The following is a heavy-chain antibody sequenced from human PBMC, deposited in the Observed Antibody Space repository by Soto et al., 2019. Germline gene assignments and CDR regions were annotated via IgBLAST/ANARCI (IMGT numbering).Heavy chain of an antibody. CDR1: GFTFSNHG. CDR3: ARVFRSGYSSSWYLVDY. V-gene: IGHV3-30*03. J-gene: IGHJ4*02. CDR2: ISYDGRDS. D-gene: IGHD6-13*01. Sequence: GGSLRLSCAASGFTFSNHGMHWVRQAPGKGLQWVAVISYDGRDSYNADSVKGRFTISRDNSKNTLYLQMNSLRAEDTAVYYCARVFRSGYSSSWYLVDYWGQGTLVTVSS.